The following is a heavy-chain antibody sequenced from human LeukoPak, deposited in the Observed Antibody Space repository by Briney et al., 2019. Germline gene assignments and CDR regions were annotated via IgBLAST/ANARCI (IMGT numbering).Heavy chain of an antibody. CDR3: ANGLGSIAGGTTSFDY. CDR2: ISYDGSNE. V-gene: IGHV3-30*18. Sequence: PGWSVRLSLEESGVTLGCNGMRWVRQAPGQGLEWVAAISYDGSNEYYTDSVKGRFTISRDNSKNTLYLQMNSLRADDTAVYYCANGLGSIAGGTTSFDYWGQGTLVTVSS. CDR1: GVTLGCNG. J-gene: IGHJ4*02. D-gene: IGHD2/OR15-2a*01.